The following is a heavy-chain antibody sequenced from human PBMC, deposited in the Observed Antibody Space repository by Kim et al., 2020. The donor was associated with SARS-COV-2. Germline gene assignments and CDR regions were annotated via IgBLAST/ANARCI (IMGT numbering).Heavy chain of an antibody. CDR2: ITKSGDTT. CDR1: GFTFSSYA. D-gene: IGHD2-2*02. V-gene: IGHV3-23*01. CDR3: AKAPYTSGYSLDV. Sequence: GGSLRLSCVASGFTFSSYAMNWVRQAPGKGLEWVSVITKSGDTTYYADSVKGRFTLSRDNSKNTLYLQMNSLRVEDTAVYYCAKAPYTSGYSLDVWGQGT. J-gene: IGHJ6*02.